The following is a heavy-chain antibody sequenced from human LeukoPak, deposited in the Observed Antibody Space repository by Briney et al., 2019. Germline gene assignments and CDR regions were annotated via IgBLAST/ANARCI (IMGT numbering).Heavy chain of an antibody. CDR1: GFIFSAYG. V-gene: IGHV3-30*18. Sequence: GGSLRLSCAASGFIFSAYGMHWVRQAPGKGLEWVAVISYDGSNKYYADSVKGRFTISRDNSKNTLYLQMNSLRAEDTAVYYCAKDMALVVVTDNGMDVWGQGTTITVSS. D-gene: IGHD2-21*02. CDR2: ISYDGSNK. J-gene: IGHJ6*02. CDR3: AKDMALVVVTDNGMDV.